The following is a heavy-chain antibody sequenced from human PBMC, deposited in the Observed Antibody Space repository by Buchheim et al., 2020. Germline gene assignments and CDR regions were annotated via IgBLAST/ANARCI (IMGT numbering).Heavy chain of an antibody. CDR2: IYHTGST. CDR3: ARDPSSSATFDS. CDR1: GGSITSSHW. J-gene: IGHJ5*01. Sequence: QVQLQESGPGLVKPSGTLSLTCAVSGGSITSSHWWTWVRQPPGKRLEWIGEIYHTGSTNYRPSLASRVTILVYRSKNQFSLTLRSVTAADTGFYYCARDPSSSATFDSWGQGTL. D-gene: IGHD2-2*01. V-gene: IGHV4-4*02.